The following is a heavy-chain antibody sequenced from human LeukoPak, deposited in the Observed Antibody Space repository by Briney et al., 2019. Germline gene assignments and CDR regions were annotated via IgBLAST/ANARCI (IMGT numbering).Heavy chain of an antibody. CDR2: IRYDGSNK. CDR1: GFTFSSYG. V-gene: IGHV3-30*02. CDR3: ARAYDSTFPHYYYMDV. D-gene: IGHD3-22*01. Sequence: PGGSLRLSCAASGFTFSSYGMHWVRQAPGKGLEWVAFIRYDGSNKYYADSVKGRFTVSRDNAKNTLYLQMNSLRAEDTAVYYCARAYDSTFPHYYYMDVWGKGTTVTISS. J-gene: IGHJ6*03.